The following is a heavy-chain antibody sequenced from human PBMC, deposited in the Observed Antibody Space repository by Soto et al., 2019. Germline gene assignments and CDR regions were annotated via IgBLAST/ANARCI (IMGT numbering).Heavy chain of an antibody. CDR3: ARDQQQWLAPFDY. CDR1: GYSISSGYY. V-gene: IGHV4-38-2*02. CDR2: IYHSGST. J-gene: IGHJ4*02. Sequence: SETLSLTCAVSGYSISSGYYWGWLRQPPGKGLEWIGSIYHSGSTYYNPSLKSRVTISVDTSKNQFSLKLSSVTAADTAVYYCARDQQQWLAPFDYWGQGTLVTVSS. D-gene: IGHD6-19*01.